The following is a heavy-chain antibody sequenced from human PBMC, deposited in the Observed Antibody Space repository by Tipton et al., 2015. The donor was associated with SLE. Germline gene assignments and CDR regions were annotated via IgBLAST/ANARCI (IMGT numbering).Heavy chain of an antibody. J-gene: IGHJ3*02. CDR3: ARQIYGVGRIPGEPFDI. V-gene: IGHV5-51*01. CDR2: VYPGDFDR. D-gene: IGHD3-3*01. CDR1: GYHFSSYW. Sequence: VQLVQSGAEVKKPGESLRISCQASGYHFSSYWIAWVRQRPGKGPEWMGIVYPGDFDRRYSPSFEGQVTISAERSTSTVYLNWRRLRASDSAMYYCARQIYGVGRIPGEPFDIWGQGTLVTVSS.